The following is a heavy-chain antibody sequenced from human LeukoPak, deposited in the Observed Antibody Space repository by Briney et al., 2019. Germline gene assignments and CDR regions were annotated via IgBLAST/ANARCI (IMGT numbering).Heavy chain of an antibody. CDR3: ARDGPSIAADFDC. CDR1: GFTFSSYE. CDR2: ISSSGSTI. V-gene: IGHV3-48*03. D-gene: IGHD6-6*01. J-gene: IGHJ4*02. Sequence: GGSLRLSCAASGFTFSSYEMNWVRQAPGKGLEWVSYISSSGSTIYYADSVKGRFTISRDNAKNSLYLQMNSLRAEDSAVYYCARDGPSIAADFDCWGQGTLVTVSS.